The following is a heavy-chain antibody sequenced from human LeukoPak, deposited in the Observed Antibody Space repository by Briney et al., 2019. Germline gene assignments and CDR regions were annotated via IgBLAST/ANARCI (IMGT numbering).Heavy chain of an antibody. CDR2: ISGSGGST. V-gene: IGHV3-23*01. Sequence: GSLRLSCAASGFTFSSYAMSWVRQAPGKGLEWVSAISGSGGSTYYADSVKGRFTISRDNSKNTLYLQMNSLRAEDTAVYYCAKCGITIFGVVGDAFDIWGQGTMVTVSS. J-gene: IGHJ3*02. D-gene: IGHD3-3*01. CDR3: AKCGITIFGVVGDAFDI. CDR1: GFTFSSYA.